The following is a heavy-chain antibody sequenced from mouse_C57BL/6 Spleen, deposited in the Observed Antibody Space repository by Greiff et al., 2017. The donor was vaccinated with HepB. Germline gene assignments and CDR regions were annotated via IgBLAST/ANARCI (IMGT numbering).Heavy chain of an antibody. CDR2: IHPNSGST. J-gene: IGHJ1*03. V-gene: IGHV1-64*01. D-gene: IGHD4-1*02. CDR3: ARPTGIDWYFDV. Sequence: VQLQQPGAELVKPGASVKLSCKASGYTFTSYWMLWVKQRPGQGLEWIGMIHPNSGSTNYNEKFKSKATLTVDKSSSTAYMQLSSLTSEDSAVYYCARPTGIDWYFDVWGTGTTVTVSS. CDR1: GYTFTSYW.